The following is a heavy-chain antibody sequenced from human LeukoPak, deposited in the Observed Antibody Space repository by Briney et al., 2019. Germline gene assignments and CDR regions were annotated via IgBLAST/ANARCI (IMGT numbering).Heavy chain of an antibody. J-gene: IGHJ4*02. CDR1: GGSISNGSYY. V-gene: IGHV4-61*09. Sequence: SETLSLTCTVSGGSISNGSYYWSWIRQPAGKGLEWIGHVYTSGSTNYNPSLESRVTISVDTSKTQFSLKLSSVTAADTAMYYCAGSIVATFYFDYWGQGTLVTVSS. CDR2: VYTSGST. D-gene: IGHD5-12*01. CDR3: AGSIVATFYFDY.